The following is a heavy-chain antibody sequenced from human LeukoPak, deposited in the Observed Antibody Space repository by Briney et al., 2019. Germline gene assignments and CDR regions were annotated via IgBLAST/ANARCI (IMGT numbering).Heavy chain of an antibody. V-gene: IGHV3-49*03. CDR2: IRSKAYGGTT. J-gene: IGHJ6*02. CDR1: GFIFGDYG. CDR3: TRDNYYYGMDV. Sequence: GGSLRLSCTASGFIFGDYGMSWCRQAPGKGLEWVGFIRSKAYGGTTEYAASVKGRFTISRDDSKSIAYLQMNSLKTEDTAVYYCTRDNYYYGMDVWGQGTTVTVSS.